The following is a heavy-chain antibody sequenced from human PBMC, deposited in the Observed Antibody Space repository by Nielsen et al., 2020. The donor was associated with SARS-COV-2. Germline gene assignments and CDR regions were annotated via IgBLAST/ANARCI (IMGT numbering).Heavy chain of an antibody. Sequence: WIRQPPGKGLEWIGSIYYSGSTYYNPSLKSRVTISVDTPKNQFSLKLSSVTAADTAVYYCARDLAARYWFDPWGQGTLVTVSS. CDR3: ARDLAARYWFDP. J-gene: IGHJ5*02. CDR2: IYYSGST. V-gene: IGHV4-39*02. D-gene: IGHD6-6*01.